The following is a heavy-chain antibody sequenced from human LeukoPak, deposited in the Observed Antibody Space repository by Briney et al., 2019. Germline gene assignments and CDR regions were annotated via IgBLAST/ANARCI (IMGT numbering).Heavy chain of an antibody. V-gene: IGHV3-23*01. Sequence: GGSLRLSCAASGFTFNNYAMSWVRQAPGKGLEWVSAISGIGISTYYTDSVKGRFTISRDNSKNTLYLQMNSLRAEDTAVYYCAKEGPTTMVRGVISSADVDYWGQGTLVTVYS. D-gene: IGHD3-10*01. J-gene: IGHJ4*02. CDR1: GFTFNNYA. CDR3: AKEGPTTMVRGVISSADVDY. CDR2: ISGIGIST.